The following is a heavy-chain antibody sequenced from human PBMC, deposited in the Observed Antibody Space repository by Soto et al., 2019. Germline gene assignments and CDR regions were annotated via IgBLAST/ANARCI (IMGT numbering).Heavy chain of an antibody. Sequence: ASVKVSCKTSGYTFNNYGISWVRQAPGQGLKWMGWISDYNGNTNYPQKFQGRVTMTTDTSTKTVYMVLTSLRSDDTAVYYCARDGYYGSGSYGMDVWGRGTTVTVSS. D-gene: IGHD3-10*01. CDR1: GYTFNNYG. CDR2: ISDYNGNT. J-gene: IGHJ6*02. CDR3: ARDGYYGSGSYGMDV. V-gene: IGHV1-18*01.